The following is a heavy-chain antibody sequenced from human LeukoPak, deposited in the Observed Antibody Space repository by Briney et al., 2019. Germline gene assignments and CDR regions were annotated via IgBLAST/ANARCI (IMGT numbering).Heavy chain of an antibody. J-gene: IGHJ4*02. CDR2: INPNSGGT. Sequence: ASVKVSCKTSGYTFTDYYMHWVRQAPGHGLEWMGWINPNSGGTNYAQKFQGRVTMTRDTSINTAYMELSSLRSDDTAVYYCARVADYGDYTLPGDYWGQGTLVTVSS. V-gene: IGHV1-2*02. CDR3: ARVADYGDYTLPGDY. D-gene: IGHD4-17*01. CDR1: GYTFTDYY.